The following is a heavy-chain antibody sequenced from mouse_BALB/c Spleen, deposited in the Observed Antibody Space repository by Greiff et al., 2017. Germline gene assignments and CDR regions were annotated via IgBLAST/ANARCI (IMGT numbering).Heavy chain of an antibody. D-gene: IGHD2-1*01. CDR1: GFNIKDTY. CDR2: IDPANGNT. CDR3: ARPLYGNYGYYFDY. Sequence: VQLKQSGAELVKPGASVKLSCTASGFNIKDTYMHWVKQRPEQGLEWIGRIDPANGNTKYDPKFQGKATITADTSSNTAYLQLSSLTSEDTAVYYCARPLYGNYGYYFDYWGQGTTLTVSS. J-gene: IGHJ2*01. V-gene: IGHV14-3*02.